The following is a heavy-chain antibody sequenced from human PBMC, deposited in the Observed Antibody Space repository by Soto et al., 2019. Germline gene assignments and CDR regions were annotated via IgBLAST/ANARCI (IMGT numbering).Heavy chain of an antibody. Sequence: GGSLRLSCAASGFTFSSYGMHWVRQAPGKGLEWVAVISYDGSNKYYADSVKGRFTISRDNSKNTLYLQMNSLRAEDTAVYYCAKGELRRYYFDYWGQGTLVTVSS. J-gene: IGHJ4*02. CDR2: ISYDGSNK. V-gene: IGHV3-30*18. D-gene: IGHD1-7*01. CDR1: GFTFSSYG. CDR3: AKGELRRYYFDY.